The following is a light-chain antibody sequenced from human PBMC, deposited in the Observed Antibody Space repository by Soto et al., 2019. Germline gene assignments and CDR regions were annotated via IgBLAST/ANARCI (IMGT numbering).Light chain of an antibody. CDR3: QQYNNWPPCT. CDR1: QSVSSD. J-gene: IGKJ1*01. V-gene: IGKV3-15*01. Sequence: EIVMTQSPATLSVSPGERATLSCRASQSVSSDLAWYQQKPGQAPRLLIYGASTRATGIPARFSGSGSGTEFTLTISSLQSEDFAFYYCQQYNNWPPCTFGQGTKVEIK. CDR2: GAS.